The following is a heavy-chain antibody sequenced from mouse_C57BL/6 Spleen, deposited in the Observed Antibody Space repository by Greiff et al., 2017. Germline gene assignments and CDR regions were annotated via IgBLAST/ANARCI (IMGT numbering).Heavy chain of an antibody. D-gene: IGHD2-4*01. V-gene: IGHV7-3*01. CDR3: AREDYDYEGFAY. CDR2: IRNKANGYTT. CDR1: GFTFTDYY. Sequence: EVQGVESGGGLVQPGGSLSLSCAASGFTFTDYYMSWVRQPPGKALEWLGFIRNKANGYTTEYSASVKGRFTISRDNSQSILYLQMNALRAEYSATYYCAREDYDYEGFAYWGQGTLVTVSA. J-gene: IGHJ3*01.